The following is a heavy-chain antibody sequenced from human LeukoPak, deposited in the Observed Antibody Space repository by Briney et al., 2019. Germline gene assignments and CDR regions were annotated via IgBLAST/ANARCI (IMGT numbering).Heavy chain of an antibody. CDR2: INHSGST. D-gene: IGHD3-22*01. J-gene: IGHJ4*02. Sequence: SETLSLTCAVYGGSFSDYYWNWIRQPPGKGLEWIGEINHSGSTNYNPSLKSRVTISVDTSKNQFSLKLSSVTAADTAVYYCAREGVGYYYDSSGYYPLDYWGQGTLVTVSS. V-gene: IGHV4-34*01. CDR3: AREGVGYYYDSSGYYPLDY. CDR1: GGSFSDYY.